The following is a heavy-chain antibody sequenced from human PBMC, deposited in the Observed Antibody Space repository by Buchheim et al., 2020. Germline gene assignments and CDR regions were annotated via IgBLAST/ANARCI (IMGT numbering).Heavy chain of an antibody. Sequence: QVQLVESGGGVVQPGRSLRLSCTASGFSFSTYGMHWVRQAPGKGLEWVSFISDDGSNKYYADSGKGRFTISRDNSKKTLNLQMSSLRVEDTAVYYCAKRRREYSSSPFDYWGQGTL. J-gene: IGHJ4*02. CDR2: ISDDGSNK. V-gene: IGHV3-30*18. D-gene: IGHD6-6*01. CDR3: AKRRREYSSSPFDY. CDR1: GFSFSTYG.